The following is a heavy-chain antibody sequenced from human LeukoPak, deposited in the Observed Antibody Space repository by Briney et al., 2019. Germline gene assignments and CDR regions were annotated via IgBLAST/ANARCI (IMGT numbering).Heavy chain of an antibody. V-gene: IGHV3-23*01. J-gene: IGHJ6*03. CDR1: GFAFSSYG. CDR3: AKHYDGYYYYYMDV. Sequence: GGSLRLSCAASGFAFSSYGMSWVRQAPGKGLEWVPTIGESGGSTYYGDSVKGRFTISRDNSKSTLYLQMNSLRAEDTAVYYCAKHYDGYYYYYMDVWGKGTTVTISS. CDR2: IGESGGST. D-gene: IGHD3-22*01.